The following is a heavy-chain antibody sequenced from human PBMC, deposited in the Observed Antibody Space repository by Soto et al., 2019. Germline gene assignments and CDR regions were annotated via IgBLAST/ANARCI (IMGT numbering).Heavy chain of an antibody. J-gene: IGHJ3*01. V-gene: IGHV4-59*01. Sequence: SETLSLTCSVSGASISSYYYTWIRQTPGKGLEWIGYIYLGGSINYNPSFKSRVIISVDTSKNQFSVRLSSVTAADTAVYYCARLAYNPIGVNVYGDDAFDLWGQGTMVTVSS. CDR1: GASISSYY. CDR2: IYLGGSI. D-gene: IGHD2-21*01. CDR3: ARLAYNPIGVNVYGDDAFDL.